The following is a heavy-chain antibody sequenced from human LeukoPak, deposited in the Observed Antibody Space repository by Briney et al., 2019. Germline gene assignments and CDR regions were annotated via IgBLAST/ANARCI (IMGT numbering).Heavy chain of an antibody. D-gene: IGHD1-26*01. J-gene: IGHJ4*02. CDR3: AKDHIVGATVFDY. V-gene: IGHV3-30*04. Sequence: GGSLRLSCAASRFTFSSYAMHWVRQAPGKGLEWVADISYDGRNKDYADSVKGRFIISRDNSKNTLYLQMNSLRGEDTAVYYCAKDHIVGATVFDYWGQGTLVTVSS. CDR1: RFTFSSYA. CDR2: ISYDGRNK.